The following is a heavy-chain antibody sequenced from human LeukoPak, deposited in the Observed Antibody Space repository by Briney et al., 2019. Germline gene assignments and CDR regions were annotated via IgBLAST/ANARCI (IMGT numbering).Heavy chain of an antibody. CDR3: AKDTDYDSPLGY. CDR1: GFTVNNNY. J-gene: IGHJ4*02. V-gene: IGHV3-66*01. CDR2: IYSGGRT. D-gene: IGHD3-22*01. Sequence: PGGSLRLSCAASGFTVNNNYMNWVRQAPGKGLEWVSVIYSGGRTYYADSVKGRFTISRDNSKNTVYLQMTSLRAEDTAIYYCAKDTDYDSPLGYWGQGTLVTVSS.